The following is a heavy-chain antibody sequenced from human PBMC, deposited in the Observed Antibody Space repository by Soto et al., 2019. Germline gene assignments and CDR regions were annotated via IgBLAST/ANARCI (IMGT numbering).Heavy chain of an antibody. CDR2: INAGNGKT. J-gene: IGHJ5*02. V-gene: IGHV1-3*05. Sequence: QVQLVQSGAEEKKPGASVRVSCKASGCTFARCAMHWVRQAPGQRLEWMGWINAGNGKTQYSQKFQGRVTITRDTSAGAAYRELSRLSSEDTAVYYCARGWEGSNSWYGRDWFDPWGQGTLVTVSS. CDR3: ARGWEGSNSWYGRDWFDP. D-gene: IGHD6-13*01. CDR1: GCTFARCA.